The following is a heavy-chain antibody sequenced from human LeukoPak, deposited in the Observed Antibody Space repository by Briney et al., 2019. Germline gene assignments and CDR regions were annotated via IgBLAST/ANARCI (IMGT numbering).Heavy chain of an antibody. CDR2: ISGGSTYT. CDR3: ARSLISAVIGMDV. Sequence: SGGSLRLSCAGSGFTFKDYYLNWIRQAPGEGLEWVSYISGGSTYTNYANSVKGRFTISRDNARNSLFLQMNSLTAEDTAIYYCARSLISAVIGMDVWGQGTAVTVSS. J-gene: IGHJ6*02. V-gene: IGHV3-11*06. D-gene: IGHD3-3*01. CDR1: GFTFKDYY.